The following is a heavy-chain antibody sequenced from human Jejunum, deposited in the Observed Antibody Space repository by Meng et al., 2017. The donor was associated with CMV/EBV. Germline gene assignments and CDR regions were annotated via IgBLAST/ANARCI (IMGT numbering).Heavy chain of an antibody. CDR3: ARKYNGYWFDP. J-gene: IGHJ5*02. CDR2: INPNSGGT. V-gene: IGHV1-2*02. D-gene: IGHD5-12*01. CDR1: GYPFTGYY. Sequence: KASGYPFTGYYMHWVRQAPGQGLEWMGWINPNSGGTNYAEKFQGRVTMTRDTSISTAYMELSRLRSDDTAVYYCARKYNGYWFDPWGQGTLVTVSS.